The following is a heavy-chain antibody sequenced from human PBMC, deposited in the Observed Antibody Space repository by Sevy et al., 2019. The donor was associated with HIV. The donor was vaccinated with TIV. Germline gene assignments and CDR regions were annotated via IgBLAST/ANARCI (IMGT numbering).Heavy chain of an antibody. D-gene: IGHD3-3*01. CDR3: AKGPSHLELESPRLYYGMDV. CDR1: GFTFSSYG. V-gene: IGHV3-30*18. Sequence: GGSLRLSCAASGFTFSSYGMHWVRQAPGKGLEWVAVISYDGSNKYYADSVKGRFTISRDNSKNTLYLQMNSLRAEDTAVYYCAKGPSHLELESPRLYYGMDVWGQGTTVTVSS. CDR2: ISYDGSNK. J-gene: IGHJ6*02.